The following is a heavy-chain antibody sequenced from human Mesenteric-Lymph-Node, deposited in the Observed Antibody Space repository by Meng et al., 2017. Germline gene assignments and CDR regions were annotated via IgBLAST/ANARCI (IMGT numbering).Heavy chain of an antibody. D-gene: IGHD6-19*01. CDR3: ARGSAVSGQCNYYDYGMDV. V-gene: IGHV7-4-1*02. Sequence: ASVTVSCQSCGGTFRSYAISWVRQAPGHGLEWMGWINTNTGNPTYAQGFTGRFVFALDTSVRTAYLQISGLKADGTAVYDCARGSAVSGQCNYYDYGMDVWGQGTTVTVSS. CDR2: INTNTGNP. J-gene: IGHJ6*02. CDR1: GGTFRSYA.